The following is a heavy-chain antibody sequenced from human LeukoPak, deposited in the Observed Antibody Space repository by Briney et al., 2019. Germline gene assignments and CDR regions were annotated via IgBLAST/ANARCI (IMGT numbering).Heavy chain of an antibody. CDR2: IFPSGGEI. J-gene: IGHJ4*02. V-gene: IGHV3-23*01. Sequence: GGSLRLSCAASGFTFSTFAMIWVRQPPGKGLEWVSSIFPSGGEIHYADSVRGRFTISRDNSKSTLSMQMNSLRAEDTAVYYCARVEDYDILTGFDYWGQGTLVTVSS. CDR1: GFTFSTFA. D-gene: IGHD3-9*01. CDR3: ARVEDYDILTGFDY.